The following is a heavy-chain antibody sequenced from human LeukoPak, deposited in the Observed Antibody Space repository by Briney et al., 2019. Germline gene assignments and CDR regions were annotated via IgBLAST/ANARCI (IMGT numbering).Heavy chain of an antibody. CDR1: GFTFSDYY. V-gene: IGHV3-11*01. Sequence: GGSLRLSCAASGFTFSDYYMSWIRQAPGKGLEWVSYISSSGSTIYYADSVKGRFTISRDNAKISLYLQMNSLRAEDTAVYYCARLVKRGYYYYGMDVWGQGTTVTVSS. CDR3: ARLVKRGYYYYGMDV. CDR2: ISSSGSTI. D-gene: IGHD3-9*01. J-gene: IGHJ6*02.